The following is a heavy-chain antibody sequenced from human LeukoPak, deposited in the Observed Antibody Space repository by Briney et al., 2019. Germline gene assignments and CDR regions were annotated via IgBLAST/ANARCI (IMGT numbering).Heavy chain of an antibody. Sequence: GGSLRLSCAASGFTFSSYEMNWVRQAPGKGLEWVSYISGSGTTIYYADSVKGRFTISRDNSKNTLYLQMNSLRAEDTAVYYCARAIQFGGYFDYWGQGTLVTVST. J-gene: IGHJ4*02. CDR2: ISGSGTTI. CDR3: ARAIQFGGYFDY. D-gene: IGHD2-15*01. V-gene: IGHV3-48*03. CDR1: GFTFSSYE.